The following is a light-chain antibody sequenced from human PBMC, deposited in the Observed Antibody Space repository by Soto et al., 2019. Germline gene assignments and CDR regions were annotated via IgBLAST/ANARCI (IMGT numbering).Light chain of an antibody. CDR3: QQYNNWPRK. CDR2: GAS. V-gene: IGKV3-20*01. Sequence: EIVLTQSPGTLSLSPGERATLSCRASQSVSSSYLAWYQQKPGQAPRLLIYGASSRATGIPDRFSGSGSGTEFTLTISSLQSEDFAVYYCQQYNNWPRKFGQGTKVDIK. J-gene: IGKJ1*01. CDR1: QSVSSSY.